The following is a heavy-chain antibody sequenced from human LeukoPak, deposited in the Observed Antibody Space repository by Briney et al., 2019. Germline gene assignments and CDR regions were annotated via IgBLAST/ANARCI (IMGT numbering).Heavy chain of an antibody. CDR3: ARGAEAQQLVRWFDP. Sequence: GASVKVSCKASGYTFTSYDINWVRQATGQGLEWMGWMNPNSGNTGYAQKFQGRVTMTRNTSISTAYMELSSLRSEDTAVYYCARGAEAQQLVRWFDPWGQGTLVTVSS. D-gene: IGHD6-13*01. J-gene: IGHJ5*02. CDR2: MNPNSGNT. CDR1: GYTFTSYD. V-gene: IGHV1-8*01.